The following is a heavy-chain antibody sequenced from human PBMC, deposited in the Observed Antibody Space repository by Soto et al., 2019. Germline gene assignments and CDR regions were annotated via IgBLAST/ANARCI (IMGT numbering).Heavy chain of an antibody. J-gene: IGHJ5*02. V-gene: IGHV4-4*02. Sequence: PSETLSLTCAVSGGSISSSNWWSWVRQPPGKGLEWIGEIYHSGSTNYNPSLKSRVTISVDKSKNQFSLKLSSVTAADTAVYYCARGQGTRENWFDPRGQGTLVTVSS. CDR1: GGSISSSNW. D-gene: IGHD3-10*01. CDR3: ARGQGTRENWFDP. CDR2: IYHSGST.